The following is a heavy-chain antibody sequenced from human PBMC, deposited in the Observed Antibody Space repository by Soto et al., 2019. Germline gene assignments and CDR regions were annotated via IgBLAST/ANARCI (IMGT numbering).Heavy chain of an antibody. D-gene: IGHD6-19*01. Sequence: GGSLRLSCAASGFTFSRYWMDWVRQAPRKGLEWVATIKHDGSEQYYVDSVKGRFIVSRDNAKNSLFLQMNGLRVEDTAVYFCARAMGTDGWSNHPFDIWAQGTMVTVSS. CDR2: IKHDGSEQ. J-gene: IGHJ3*02. CDR1: GFTFSRYW. CDR3: ARAMGTDGWSNHPFDI. V-gene: IGHV3-7*04.